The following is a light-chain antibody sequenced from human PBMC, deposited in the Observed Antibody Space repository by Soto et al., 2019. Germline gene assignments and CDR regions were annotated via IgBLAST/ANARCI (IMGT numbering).Light chain of an antibody. J-gene: IGKJ5*01. V-gene: IGKV1-27*01. Sequence: DIQMIQSPSSLSAYVGARVTISCRASQDIGNHLAWYQQKPGKVPKLLMHAASTLQSGVPSRFSGSGSGTDFTLTISSLQPEDVATYFCEMYNIAPLITFGQGTRLEIK. CDR1: QDIGNH. CDR2: AAS. CDR3: EMYNIAPLIT.